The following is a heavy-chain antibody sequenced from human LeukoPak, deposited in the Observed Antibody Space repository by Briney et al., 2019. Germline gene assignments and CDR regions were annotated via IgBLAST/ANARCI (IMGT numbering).Heavy chain of an antibody. V-gene: IGHV4-38-2*01. Sequence: PGGSLRLSCAASGFTFSSYWMHWIRQPPGKGLEWIGSIYHSGSTYYNPSLKSRVTISVDTSKNQFSLKLSSVTAADTAVYYCARLNCSGGSCLYYYYYYYMDVWGKGTTVTVSS. D-gene: IGHD2-15*01. CDR2: IYHSGST. J-gene: IGHJ6*03. CDR3: ARLNCSGGSCLYYYYYYYMDV. CDR1: GFTFSSYW.